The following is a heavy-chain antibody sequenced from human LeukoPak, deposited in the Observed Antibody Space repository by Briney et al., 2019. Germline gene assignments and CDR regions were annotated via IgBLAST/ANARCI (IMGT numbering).Heavy chain of an antibody. CDR2: INPSGGST. D-gene: IGHD5-12*01. Sequence: ASVKVSCKASGYTFTSYYMHWARQAPGQGLEWMGIINPSGGSTSYAQRFQGRVTMTRDTSTSTVYMELNSLRSEDTAVYYCARSVDIVATIKNWFDPWGQGTLVTVSS. CDR3: ARSVDIVATIKNWFDP. J-gene: IGHJ5*02. CDR1: GYTFTSYY. V-gene: IGHV1-46*01.